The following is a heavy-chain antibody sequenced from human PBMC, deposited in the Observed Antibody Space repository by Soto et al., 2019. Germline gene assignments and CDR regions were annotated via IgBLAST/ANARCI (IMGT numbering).Heavy chain of an antibody. J-gene: IGHJ4*02. V-gene: IGHV3-66*01. CDR3: ASGMEMATLAAPGY. CDR1: GFTVSSSY. Sequence: EVQLAESGGGLVQPGGSLRLSCAASGFTVSSSYMSWVRQAPGKGLEWVSIIYSGGSTYYADSVKGRFTVSRDNSKNTLFLQMNTLRAEGTAVYVCASGMEMATLAAPGYWGQGTRVMVSS. D-gene: IGHD5-12*01. CDR2: IYSGGST.